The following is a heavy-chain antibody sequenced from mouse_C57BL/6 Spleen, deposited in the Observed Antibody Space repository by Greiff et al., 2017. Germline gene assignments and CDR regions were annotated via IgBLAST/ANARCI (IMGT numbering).Heavy chain of an antibody. CDR1: GFNIKDDY. Sequence: EVQLQQSGAELVRPGASVKLSCTASGFNIKDDYMHWVKQRPEQGLEWIGWIDPENGDTEYASKFQGKATITADTSSNTAYLQLSSLTSEDTAVYYCSYYRRFAYWGQGALVTVSA. CDR2: IDPENGDT. V-gene: IGHV14-4*01. CDR3: SYYRRFAY. D-gene: IGHD2-12*01. J-gene: IGHJ3*01.